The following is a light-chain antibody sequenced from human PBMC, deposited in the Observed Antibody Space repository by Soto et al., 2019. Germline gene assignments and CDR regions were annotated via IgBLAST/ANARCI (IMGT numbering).Light chain of an antibody. J-gene: IGKJ4*01. Sequence: EIVMTQSPATLSVSPGERATLSCRASQSVSSNLAWYQQKPGQAPKLLMYNPSTRATGIPERFSASGSGTEFTLTISSLQSEDFAVYYCQQYDDWPLTFGGGTKVDI. V-gene: IGKV3-15*01. CDR3: QQYDDWPLT. CDR2: NPS. CDR1: QSVSSN.